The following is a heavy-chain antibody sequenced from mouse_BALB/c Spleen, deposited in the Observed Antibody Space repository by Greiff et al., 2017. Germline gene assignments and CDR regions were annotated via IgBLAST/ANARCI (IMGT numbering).Heavy chain of an antibody. V-gene: IGHV1S81*02. Sequence: VKLLESGAELVKPGASVKLSCKASGYTFTSYYMYWVKQRPGQGLEWIGEINPSNGGTNFNEKFKSKATLTVDKSSSTAYMQLSSLTSEDSEVYYYSGAYYRYGGFDYWGQGTLVTVSA. CDR1: GYTFTSYY. CDR2: INPSNGGT. CDR3: SGAYYRYGGFDY. J-gene: IGHJ3*01. D-gene: IGHD2-14*01.